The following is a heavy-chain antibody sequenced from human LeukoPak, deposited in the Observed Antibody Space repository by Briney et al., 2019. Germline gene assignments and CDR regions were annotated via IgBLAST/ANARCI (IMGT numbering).Heavy chain of an antibody. D-gene: IGHD3-9*01. CDR3: ARRTTYFGWLPSESPSCFDY. J-gene: IGHJ4*02. CDR2: IYYSGST. CDR1: GGSISSSSYY. V-gene: IGHV4-61*05. Sequence: SETLSLTCTVSGGSISSSSYYWGWIRQPPGKGLEWIGYIYYSGSTNYNPSLKSRVTISVDTSKNQFSLKLSSVTAADTAVYYCARRTTYFGWLPSESPSCFDYWGQGTLVTVSS.